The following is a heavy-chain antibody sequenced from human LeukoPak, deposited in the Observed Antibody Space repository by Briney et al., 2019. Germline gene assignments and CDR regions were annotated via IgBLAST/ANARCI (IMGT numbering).Heavy chain of an antibody. CDR1: GFTFSIYA. CDR2: IRPDGDRT. J-gene: IGHJ4*02. V-gene: IGHV3-23*01. CDR3: AREQSGTRGLYTVDY. D-gene: IGHD6-19*01. Sequence: GGSLIRSCGSSGFTFSIYALPWVDQGPGKDLACVSAIRPDGDRTYYANSVRGRFTIYRDISKDTVYLQIRGLRVEDTAVYYCAREQSGTRGLYTVDYWGQGTLVTVSS.